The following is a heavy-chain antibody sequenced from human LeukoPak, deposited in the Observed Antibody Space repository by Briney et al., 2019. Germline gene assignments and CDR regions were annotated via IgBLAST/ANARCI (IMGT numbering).Heavy chain of an antibody. CDR3: TKWGEEKAGGFQH. CDR2: ISYDGSNK. CDR1: GFTFSDYA. J-gene: IGHJ1*01. D-gene: IGHD6-13*01. Sequence: PGGSLRLSCAASGFTFSDYAMHWVRQAPGKGLEWVTVISYDGSNKYYADSVKGRFTISRDNSKNTLYLQMNSLRAEDTAVYYCTKWGEEKAGGFQHWGQGTLVTVSS. V-gene: IGHV3-30-3*02.